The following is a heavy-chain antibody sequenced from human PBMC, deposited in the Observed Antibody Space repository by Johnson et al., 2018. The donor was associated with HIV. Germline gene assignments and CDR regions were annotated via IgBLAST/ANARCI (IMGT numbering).Heavy chain of an antibody. V-gene: IGHV3-30*04. CDR2: ISYDGSDK. CDR3: ARSNRYGTMMATSRPFDI. Sequence: PPGRSLRLSCAASGFTFSSYAMHWVRQAPAKGLEWVAVISYDGSDKDYADSVKGRFTISRDSSKNTLYLQMNSLSAEDTAVYYCARSNRYGTMMATSRPFDIWGQGTMVTVSS. J-gene: IGHJ3*02. CDR1: GFTFSSYA. D-gene: IGHD5-12*01.